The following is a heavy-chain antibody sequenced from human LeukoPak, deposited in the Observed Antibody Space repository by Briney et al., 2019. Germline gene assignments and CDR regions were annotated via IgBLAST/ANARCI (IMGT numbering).Heavy chain of an antibody. CDR3: ATTNDGGGYQWGDFFDF. CDR1: GGTSNSHA. Sequence: SVKVSCRASGGTSNSHAISWVRQAPGQGLEWMGRIIPNLGTTNRAQNFQDRVTLTADKSTNTAYMELTSLTSDDTAVYYCATTNDGGGYQWGDFFDFWGQGTLVTVFS. V-gene: IGHV1-69*04. D-gene: IGHD3-22*01. CDR2: IIPNLGTT. J-gene: IGHJ4*02.